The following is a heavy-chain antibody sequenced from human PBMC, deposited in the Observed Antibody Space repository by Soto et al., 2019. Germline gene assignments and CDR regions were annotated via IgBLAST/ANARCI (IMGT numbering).Heavy chain of an antibody. D-gene: IGHD3-10*01. Sequence: SQTLSLTCGISGDSVSSNSATWNWIRQSPSRGLEWLGRTYYRSQWHNEYEESVKSRITINPDTSKNQFSLQLNSMSPEDTAVYYSERHRGFLSEAIDIWGRGAMVTVSS. CDR3: ERHRGFLSEAIDI. CDR2: TYYRSQWHN. CDR1: GDSVSSNSAT. V-gene: IGHV6-1*01. J-gene: IGHJ3*02.